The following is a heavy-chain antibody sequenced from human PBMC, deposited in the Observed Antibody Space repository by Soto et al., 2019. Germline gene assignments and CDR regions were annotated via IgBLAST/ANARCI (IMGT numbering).Heavy chain of an antibody. V-gene: IGHV4-30-4*01. D-gene: IGHD3-22*01. CDR2: IYYSGST. CDR1: GGSISSGDYY. Sequence: SETLSLTCTVSGGSISSGDYYWSLIRQPPGKGLEWIGYIYYSGSTYYNPSLKSRVTISVDTSKNQFSLKLSSVTAADTAVYYCARERPYYYDSSATLDAFDIWGQGTMVT. J-gene: IGHJ3*02. CDR3: ARERPYYYDSSATLDAFDI.